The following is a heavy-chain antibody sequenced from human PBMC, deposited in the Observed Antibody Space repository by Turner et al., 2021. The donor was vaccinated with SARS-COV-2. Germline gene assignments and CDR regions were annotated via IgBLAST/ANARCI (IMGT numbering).Heavy chain of an antibody. CDR3: ARRGAYTSGYPL. J-gene: IGHJ4*02. V-gene: IGHV4-59*08. Sequence: QVQLQESGPGLVKPSETLSLTCTGSGGSISTYYWSWIRQPPGKGLECIGYIYYNGSTNYNPSLKSRVTISVDTSKNQFSLKLSSVTAADTAVYYCARRGAYTSGYPLWGQGTLVTVSS. CDR2: IYYNGST. D-gene: IGHD3-22*01. CDR1: GGSISTYY.